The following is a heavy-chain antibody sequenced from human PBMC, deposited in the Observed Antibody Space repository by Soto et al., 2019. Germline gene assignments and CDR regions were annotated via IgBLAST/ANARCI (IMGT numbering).Heavy chain of an antibody. V-gene: IGHV4-4*02. CDR3: AQNNDSAIAA. J-gene: IGHJ6*02. D-gene: IGHD1-1*01. CDR1: GASISDSHW. Sequence: QVQLQESGPGLVKPSGTLSLTCVVSGASISDSHWWTWVRQPPGKGLEWIGEMFHSGSTNYNPTLKSRVTISIHKSRDQFSLNLNSVTAADAAVYYCAQNNDSAIAAWGQWTTVTVSS. CDR2: MFHSGST.